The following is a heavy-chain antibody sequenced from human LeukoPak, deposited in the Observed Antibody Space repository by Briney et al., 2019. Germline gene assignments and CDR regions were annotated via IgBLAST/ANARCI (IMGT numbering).Heavy chain of an antibody. V-gene: IGHV4-59*01. CDR1: GGAITGYY. CDR3: ARGRPPHDYGTLFDY. J-gene: IGHJ4*02. Sequence: PSETLSLTCTVSGGAITGYYWSWIRQPPGKGLEWIGYIYYSGSTNYNPSLKSRVTMSVDTSKKQFSLKLSSVTAADTAVYYSARGRPPHDYGTLFDYWGQGTLVTVSS. CDR2: IYYSGST. D-gene: IGHD4-17*01.